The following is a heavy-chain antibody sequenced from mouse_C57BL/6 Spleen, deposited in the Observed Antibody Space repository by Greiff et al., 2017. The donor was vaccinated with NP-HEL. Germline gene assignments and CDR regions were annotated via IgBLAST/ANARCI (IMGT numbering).Heavy chain of an antibody. V-gene: IGHV1-69*01. CDR1: GYTFTSYW. J-gene: IGHJ1*03. CDR3: ARNYYGSLWYFDV. CDR2: IDPSDSYT. D-gene: IGHD1-1*01. Sequence: VKLQQPGAELVMPGASVKLSCKASGYTFTSYWMHWVKQRPGQGLEWIGEIDPSDSYTNYNQKFKGKSTLTVDKSSSTAYMQLSSLTSEDSAVYYCARNYYGSLWYFDVWGTGTTVTVSS.